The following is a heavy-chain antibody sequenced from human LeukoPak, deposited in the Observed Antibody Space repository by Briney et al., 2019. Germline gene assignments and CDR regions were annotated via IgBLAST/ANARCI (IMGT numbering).Heavy chain of an antibody. V-gene: IGHV3-23*01. CDR1: GFTFRNSW. Sequence: GGSLTLPCAASGFTFRNSWMSWVRQAPAKGREWVAAINGSGGSTYYADSVKGRFTIYRDNSKNTLYLQMNSLRAEDTAVYYCAKDGDPLRYFDWFHLKPPGDFDYWGQGTLVTVSS. CDR2: INGSGGST. J-gene: IGHJ4*02. CDR3: AKDGDPLRYFDWFHLKPPGDFDY. D-gene: IGHD3-9*01.